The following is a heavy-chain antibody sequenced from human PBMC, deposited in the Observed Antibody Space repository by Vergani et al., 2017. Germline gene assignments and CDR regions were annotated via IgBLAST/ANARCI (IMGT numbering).Heavy chain of an antibody. D-gene: IGHD3-3*01. CDR3: ARSNYDFWSGSVINWFDP. V-gene: IGHV4-39*01. CDR1: GGSISSSSYY. CDR2: IYYSGST. J-gene: IGHJ5*02. Sequence: QLQLQESGPGLVKPSETLSLTCTVSGGSISSSSYYWGWIRQPPGKGLEWIGSIYYSGSTYYNPSLKSRVTISVDTSKNQFSLKLSSVTAADTALYYCARSNYDFWSGSVINWFDPWGQGTLVTVSS.